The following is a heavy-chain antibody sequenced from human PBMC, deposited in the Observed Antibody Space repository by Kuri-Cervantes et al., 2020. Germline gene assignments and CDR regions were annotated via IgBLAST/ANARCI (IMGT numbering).Heavy chain of an antibody. V-gene: IGHV1-8*01. Sequence: ASVQVSCKASAYTFTSYDINWVRQATGQGLEWMGWMNPNSGNTGYAQKFQGRVTMTRNTSISTASMELSSLRSEDTAVYYCARAPYDFWSGYYAQPSYYYGMDVWGQGTTVTVSS. D-gene: IGHD3-3*01. J-gene: IGHJ6*02. CDR2: MNPNSGNT. CDR1: AYTFTSYD. CDR3: ARAPYDFWSGYYAQPSYYYGMDV.